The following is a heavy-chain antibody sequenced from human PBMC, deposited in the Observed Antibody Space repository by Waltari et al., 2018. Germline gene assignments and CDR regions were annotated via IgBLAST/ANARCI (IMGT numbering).Heavy chain of an antibody. V-gene: IGHV4-39*01. J-gene: IGHJ4*02. D-gene: IGHD2-2*01. CDR2: MYDSGVT. CDR3: TRRRFTNCYYFDY. CDR1: GASITSRNYY. Sequence: QVQLRESGPGLVRPSETLSLTCALSGASITSRNYYWAWIRQPPGRGFEWIGNMYDSGVTYYNASLKSRVTISVDSSKNQFSLRLTSVTAADTAVYYCTRRRFTNCYYFDYWGLGTLVTVS.